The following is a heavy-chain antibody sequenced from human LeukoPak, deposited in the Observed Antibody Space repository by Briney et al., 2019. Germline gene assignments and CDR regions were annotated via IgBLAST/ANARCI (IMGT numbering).Heavy chain of an antibody. CDR1: GISFSRYS. Sequence: GGSLRLSCAASGISFSRYSMNWVRQAPGKGLEWVSYISSSSSAIYYADSVKGRFTISRDNARNSLYLQMNSLRAEDTAVYYCARGNDYYDSSGYYYWGQGTLVTVSS. D-gene: IGHD3-22*01. J-gene: IGHJ4*02. CDR2: ISSSSSAI. V-gene: IGHV3-48*04. CDR3: ARGNDYYDSSGYYY.